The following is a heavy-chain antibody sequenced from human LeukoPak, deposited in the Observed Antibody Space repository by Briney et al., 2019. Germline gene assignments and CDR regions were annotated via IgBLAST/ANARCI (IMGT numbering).Heavy chain of an antibody. V-gene: IGHV4-39*07. CDR2: IYHTGST. CDR1: GASISSGNYY. CDR3: ARGTTVTTVFDY. D-gene: IGHD4-17*01. Sequence: PSETLSLTCNVSGASISSGNYYWGWIRQSPEKDLEWIGSIYHTGSTYYNPSLTSRLSISIDTSKNQFSLKLSSVTAADTAVYYCARGTTVTTVFDYWGQGTLVTVSS. J-gene: IGHJ4*02.